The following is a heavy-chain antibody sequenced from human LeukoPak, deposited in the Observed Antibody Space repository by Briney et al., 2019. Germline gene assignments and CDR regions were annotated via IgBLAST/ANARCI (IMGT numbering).Heavy chain of an antibody. J-gene: IGHJ6*02. CDR3: ARGRAVAPNYYYCGMDV. V-gene: IGHV4-34*01. CDR1: GGSLSGYY. CDR2: INHSGGT. D-gene: IGHD2-15*01. Sequence: PSETLSLTCAVYGGSLSGYYWSWIRQSPGKGLEWIGEINHSGGTNYNASLTSRATISVDTSKEQFSLKLNSVTAADTAVYYCARGRAVAPNYYYCGMDVWGRGTTVTVSS.